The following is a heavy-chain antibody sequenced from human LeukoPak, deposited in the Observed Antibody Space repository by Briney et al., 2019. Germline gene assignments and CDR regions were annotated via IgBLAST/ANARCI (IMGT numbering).Heavy chain of an antibody. V-gene: IGHV3-30*18. CDR1: GFSFTSYG. Sequence: PGGSLRLSCAASGFSFTSYGMHWVRQAPGQGLEWVALITYDGYYKYYSDSVKGRFTISSDTSKNTLYLQMNSLRAEDTAVYYCAKGIRSGWYYFDYWGQGTLVAVSS. CDR2: ITYDGYYK. J-gene: IGHJ4*02. D-gene: IGHD6-13*01. CDR3: AKGIRSGWYYFDY.